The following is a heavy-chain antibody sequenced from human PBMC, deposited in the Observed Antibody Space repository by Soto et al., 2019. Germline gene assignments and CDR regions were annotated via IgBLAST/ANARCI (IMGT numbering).Heavy chain of an antibody. CDR1: GYTFTGYY. CDR2: INPNSGGT. D-gene: IGHD2-2*01. V-gene: IGHV1-2*04. J-gene: IGHJ6*02. Sequence: GASVKVSCKASGYTFTGYYMHWVRQAPGQGLEWMGWINPNSGGTNYAQKFQGWVTMTRDTSISTAYMELSRLRSDDTAVYYCARERIYCSSTSCYPNYYYYYGMDVWGQGTTVTVSS. CDR3: ARERIYCSSTSCYPNYYYYYGMDV.